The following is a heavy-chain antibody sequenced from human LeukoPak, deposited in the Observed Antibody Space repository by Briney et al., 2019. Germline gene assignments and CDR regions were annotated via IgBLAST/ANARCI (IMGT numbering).Heavy chain of an antibody. CDR1: GDSISSYY. CDR3: ARLTRLSTSPDRYYLDY. D-gene: IGHD6-6*01. V-gene: IGHV4-4*09. J-gene: IGHJ4*02. CDR2: IYTSWGT. Sequence: PSETLSLTCTVSGDSISSYYWSWIRQPPGKGLERIGYIYTSWGTNYIPSLKGRVTISIDTSKNQFSLKLSSVTAADSAVYYCARLTRLSTSPDRYYLDYWGQGTLVTVSS.